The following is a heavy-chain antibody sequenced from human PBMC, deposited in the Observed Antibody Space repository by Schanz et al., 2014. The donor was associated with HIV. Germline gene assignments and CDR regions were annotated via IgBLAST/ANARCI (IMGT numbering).Heavy chain of an antibody. CDR3: ARGSARPDYYYYAMDV. D-gene: IGHD6-6*01. CDR1: GFTFRDSV. Sequence: QAQLVESGGDLVQPGGSLRLSCAASGFTFRDSVVSWVRQAPGKGLEWVAVIWFDGSNKYYSDSVKGRFTISRDNSKNALFLQMNSLRAEDTAVYYCARGSARPDYYYYAMDVWGQGTTVTVS. V-gene: IGHV3-33*08. CDR2: IWFDGSNK. J-gene: IGHJ6*02.